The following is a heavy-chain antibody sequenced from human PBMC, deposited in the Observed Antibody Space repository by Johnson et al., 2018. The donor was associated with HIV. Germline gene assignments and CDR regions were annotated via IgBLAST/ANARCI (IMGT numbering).Heavy chain of an antibody. CDR1: GFTFSSYA. CDR2: ISNNGDST. V-gene: IGHV3-23*04. D-gene: IGHD1-1*01. J-gene: IGHJ3*02. Sequence: VQLVESGGGLVQPGGSLRLSCAASGFTFSSYAMSWVRQAPGKGLEWVSAISNNGDSTYYVKSVKGRFTISRDNSQNTLYLQMNSLRAEDTAVYYCARGFLTGTPSDAFDIWGQGTMVTVSS. CDR3: ARGFLTGTPSDAFDI.